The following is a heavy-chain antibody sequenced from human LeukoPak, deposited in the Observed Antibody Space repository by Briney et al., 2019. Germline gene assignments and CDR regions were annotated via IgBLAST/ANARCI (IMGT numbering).Heavy chain of an antibody. Sequence: GGSLRLSCAASGFTFSSYGMHWVRQAPGKGLEWVAVISYDGSNKYYADSVKGRFTISRDNSKNTLYLQMNSLRAEDTAVYYCAKGYYDSSHSGDYWGQGTLVTVSS. CDR2: ISYDGSNK. D-gene: IGHD3-22*01. V-gene: IGHV3-30*18. CDR1: GFTFSSYG. CDR3: AKGYYDSSHSGDY. J-gene: IGHJ4*02.